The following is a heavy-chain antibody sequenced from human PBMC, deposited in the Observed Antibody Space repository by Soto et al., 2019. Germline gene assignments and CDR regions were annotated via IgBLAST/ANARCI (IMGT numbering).Heavy chain of an antibody. V-gene: IGHV3-53*01. Sequence: WGSLRLSCAASGFTVSSNYMSWVRQAPGKGLEWVSVIYSGGNTYYADSVKGRFTISRDNSKNTLYLQMNSLRAEDTAVYYCARVSYYGSGSISYYYGMDVWGQGTTVTVSS. D-gene: IGHD3-10*01. CDR3: ARVSYYGSGSISYYYGMDV. CDR2: IYSGGNT. J-gene: IGHJ6*02. CDR1: GFTVSSNY.